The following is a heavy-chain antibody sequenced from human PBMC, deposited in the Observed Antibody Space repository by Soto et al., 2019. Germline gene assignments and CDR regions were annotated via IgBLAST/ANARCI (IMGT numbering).Heavy chain of an antibody. CDR2: IIPIFGTA. D-gene: IGHD3-10*01. CDR1: GGTFSSYA. V-gene: IGHV1-69*06. Sequence: QVQLVQSGAEVKKPGSSVKVSCKASGGTFSSYAISWVRQAPGQGLEWMGGIIPIFGTANYAQKFQGRVTITADKCTSTAYMELSSLRSEDTAVYYCARVSYYYGSGSPYNWFDPWGQGTLVTVSS. CDR3: ARVSYYYGSGSPYNWFDP. J-gene: IGHJ5*02.